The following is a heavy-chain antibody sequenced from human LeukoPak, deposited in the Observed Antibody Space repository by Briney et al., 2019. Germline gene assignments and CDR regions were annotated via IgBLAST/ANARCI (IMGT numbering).Heavy chain of an antibody. D-gene: IGHD3-3*01. CDR3: VKDQGECPGSRCYLRFLEY. Sequence: PGGSLRLSCAASGFNFSIYGMHWVRQAPGKGLEWATFVRYDQSATVYADSVQGRFAISRDNSKNTVYLQMNSLRVEDTALYFCVKDQGECPGSRCYLRFLEYRGQGTLVIVSS. J-gene: IGHJ4*02. V-gene: IGHV3-30*02. CDR2: VRYDQSAT. CDR1: GFNFSIYG.